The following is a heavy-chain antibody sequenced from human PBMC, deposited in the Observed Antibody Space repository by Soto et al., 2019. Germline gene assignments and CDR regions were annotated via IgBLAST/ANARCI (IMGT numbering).Heavy chain of an antibody. CDR2: VRNTVNSFST. J-gene: IGHJ4*02. V-gene: IGHV3-72*01. Sequence: PGGSLRLSCDVSAVSEFIFSDQYMDWVRQAPGKGLEWVGRVRNTVNSFSTAYAASVQGRFTISRDESKNTVYLQMNSLKTEDTAVYFCSRVYPTAKSPDYWGQGTLVTVSS. CDR3: SRVYPTAKSPDY. CDR1: EFIFSDQY.